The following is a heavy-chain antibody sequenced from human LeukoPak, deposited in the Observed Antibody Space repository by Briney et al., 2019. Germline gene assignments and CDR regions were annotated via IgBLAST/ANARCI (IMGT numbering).Heavy chain of an antibody. J-gene: IGHJ4*02. V-gene: IGHV1-46*01. CDR1: GYTFTNYY. D-gene: IGHD1-26*01. Sequence: GASVKVSCKASGYTFTNYYIHWVRQAPGLGLEWMGLIRPSDGSTTYAEKFQGRVTMTRDTSTSTVYMELSSLRSEDTAIYYCARGDSGSYCYWGQGTLVTVSS. CDR3: ARGDSGSYCY. CDR2: IRPSDGST.